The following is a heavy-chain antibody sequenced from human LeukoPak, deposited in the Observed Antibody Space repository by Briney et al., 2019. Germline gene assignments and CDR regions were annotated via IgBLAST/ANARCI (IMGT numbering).Heavy chain of an antibody. CDR2: ITASTRTM. Sequence: GGSLRLSCAASGFTFSTYSMNWVRQAPGKGLEWISYITASTRTMYYADSVKGRFIISGDNAKNSLYLQMNSLRDEDTAVYYCARDGAGFDYWGQGTPVTVSS. V-gene: IGHV3-48*02. CDR3: ARDGAGFDY. CDR1: GFTFSTYS. D-gene: IGHD3-16*01. J-gene: IGHJ4*02.